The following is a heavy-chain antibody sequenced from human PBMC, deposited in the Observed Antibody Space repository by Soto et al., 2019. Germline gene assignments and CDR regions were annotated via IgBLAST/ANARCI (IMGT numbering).Heavy chain of an antibody. CDR3: AKEGRFLEWLPANFGMDV. Sequence: PGGSLRLSCAASGFTFSSYAMHSVRQAAGKGLEWVAVISYDGSNKYYADSVKGRFTISRDNSKNTLYLQMNSLRAEDTAVYYCAKEGRFLEWLPANFGMDVWGQGTTVTVS. J-gene: IGHJ6*02. CDR2: ISYDGSNK. V-gene: IGHV3-30*04. CDR1: GFTFSSYA. D-gene: IGHD3-3*01.